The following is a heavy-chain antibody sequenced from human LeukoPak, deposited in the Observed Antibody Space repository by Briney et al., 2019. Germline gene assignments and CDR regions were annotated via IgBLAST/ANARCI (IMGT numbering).Heavy chain of an antibody. Sequence: GGSLRLSCAASGFTFSSYWMHWVRQAPGKGLEWVANIKEDGSEKYYVDSVKGRFTISRDNTKNSVYLQMNSLRAEDTAVYYCASAIGGSGWADWGQGTLVTVPS. CDR3: ASAIGGSGWAD. V-gene: IGHV3-7*03. D-gene: IGHD6-19*01. CDR1: GFTFSSYW. CDR2: IKEDGSEK. J-gene: IGHJ4*02.